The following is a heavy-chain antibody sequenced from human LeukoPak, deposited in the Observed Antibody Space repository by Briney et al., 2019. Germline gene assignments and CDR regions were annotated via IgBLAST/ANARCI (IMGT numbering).Heavy chain of an antibody. V-gene: IGHV3-48*01. CDR1: GFTFSSYS. D-gene: IGHD5-24*01. CDR2: ISSSSSTI. CDR3: ARGRGYSPTTSFDY. J-gene: IGHJ4*02. Sequence: GGSLRLSCAASGFTFSSYSMNWVRQAPGKGLEWVSYISSSSSTIYYADSVKGRFTISRDNAKNSLYLQMNSLRAEDTAVYYCARGRGYSPTTSFDYWGQGTLVTVSS.